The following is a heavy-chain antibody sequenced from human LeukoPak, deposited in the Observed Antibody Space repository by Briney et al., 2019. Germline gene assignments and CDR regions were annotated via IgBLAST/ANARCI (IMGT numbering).Heavy chain of an antibody. CDR2: IYSGGST. D-gene: IGHD6-13*01. CDR3: AKAQFGVAAAEPPDY. CDR1: GFTVSSNY. J-gene: IGHJ4*02. Sequence: PGGSLRLSCAASGFTVSSNYMSWVRQAPGKGLEWVSVIYSGGSTYYADSVKGRFTISRDNSKNTLYLQMNSLRAEDTAVYYCAKAQFGVAAAEPPDYWGQGTLVTVSS. V-gene: IGHV3-53*05.